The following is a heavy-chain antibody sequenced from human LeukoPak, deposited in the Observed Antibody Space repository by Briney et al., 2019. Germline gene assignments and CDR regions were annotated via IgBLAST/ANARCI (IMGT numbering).Heavy chain of an antibody. CDR1: GYSISSGYY. Sequence: SETLSLTCTVSGYSISSGYYWGWIRQPPGKGLEWIGSIYHSGSTYYNPSFKSRVTISVDTSKNQFSLKLSSVTAADTAVYYCAREDGDYYGSGSYEERDWFDPWGQGTLVTVSS. J-gene: IGHJ5*02. D-gene: IGHD3-10*01. CDR3: AREDGDYYGSGSYEERDWFDP. CDR2: IYHSGST. V-gene: IGHV4-38-2*02.